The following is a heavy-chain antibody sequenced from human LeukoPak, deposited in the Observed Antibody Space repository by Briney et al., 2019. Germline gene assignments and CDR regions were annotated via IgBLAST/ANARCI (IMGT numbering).Heavy chain of an antibody. J-gene: IGHJ5*02. Sequence: GGSPRLSCAASGFTVSSNYMSWVRQAPGKGLEWVSVIYSGGSTYYADSVKGRFTISRDNSKNTLYLQMNSLRAEDTAVYYCARDDCSSISCYHNWFDPWGQGTLVTVSS. V-gene: IGHV3-66*02. CDR2: IYSGGST. CDR3: ARDDCSSISCYHNWFDP. CDR1: GFTVSSNY. D-gene: IGHD2-2*01.